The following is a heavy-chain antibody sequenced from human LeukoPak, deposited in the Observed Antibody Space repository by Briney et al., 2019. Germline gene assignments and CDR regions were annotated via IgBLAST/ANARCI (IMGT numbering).Heavy chain of an antibody. V-gene: IGHV3-53*01. J-gene: IGHJ4*02. Sequence: PGGSLRLSCAASGLTVSSAYMSWVRQAPGKGLEWVSVIYSGGNIYYADSVKGRFTISRDNSKNTLYLQMNSLRVEDTAAYYCARGKSQLLSFDYWGQGTLVTVSS. CDR3: ARGKSQLLSFDY. D-gene: IGHD2-2*01. CDR2: IYSGGNI. CDR1: GLTVSSAY.